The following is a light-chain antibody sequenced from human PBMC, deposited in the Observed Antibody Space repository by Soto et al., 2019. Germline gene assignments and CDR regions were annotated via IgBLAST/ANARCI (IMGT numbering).Light chain of an antibody. CDR2: EVS. CDR1: SSDVGGYNY. V-gene: IGLV2-14*01. Sequence: QSALTQPASVSGSPGQSITISCTGTSSDVGGYNYVSWYQQHPGKAPKLMIYEVSNRPSGVSNGFSGSKSGNTASLTISGLQAEDEADYFCSSYKSSSPRVFGGGTKLTVL. CDR3: SSYKSSSPRV. J-gene: IGLJ3*02.